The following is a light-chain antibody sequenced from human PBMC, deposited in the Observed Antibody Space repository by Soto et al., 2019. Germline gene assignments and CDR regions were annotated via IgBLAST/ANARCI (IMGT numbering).Light chain of an antibody. V-gene: IGLV2-14*01. J-gene: IGLJ2*01. CDR2: EVS. CDR1: SSDVGDYNY. CDR3: SSYTNTNTFVV. Sequence: QSALTQPASVSGSPGQSITISCTGTSSDVGDYNYVSWYQQHPGKAPKLIIYEVSHRPSGVSNRFSGSKSGNTASLTISGLQAEDEADYYCSSYTNTNTFVVFGGGTKLTVL.